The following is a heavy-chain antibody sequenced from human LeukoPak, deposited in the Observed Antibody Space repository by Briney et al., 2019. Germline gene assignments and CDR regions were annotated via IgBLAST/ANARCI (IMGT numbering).Heavy chain of an antibody. J-gene: IGHJ3*02. CDR3: ARHPGYYDSSGYYVSAFDT. CDR1: GASISSSSYY. D-gene: IGHD3-22*01. V-gene: IGHV4-39*01. Sequence: SETLSLTCTVSGASISSSSYYWGWIRQSPGKGLEWIGSIYYSGSTYFNPSLKSRVTMSVDTSKNHFSLKLTSVTAADTAVYYCARHPGYYDSSGYYVSAFDTWGQGTMVTVSS. CDR2: IYYSGST.